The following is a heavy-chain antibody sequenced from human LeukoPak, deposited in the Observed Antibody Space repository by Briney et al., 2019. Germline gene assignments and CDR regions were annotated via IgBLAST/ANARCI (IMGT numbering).Heavy chain of an antibody. D-gene: IGHD5-24*01. CDR3: ARSPKPRERRDY. J-gene: IGHJ4*02. CDR2: IYYSGST. V-gene: IGHV4-59*12. CDR1: GGSISSYY. Sequence: PSETLSLTCTVSGGSISSYYWSWIRQPPGKGLEWIGYIYYSGSTNYNPSLKSRVTISVDTSKNQFSLKLSSVTAADTAVYYCARSPKPRERRDYWGQGTLVTVSS.